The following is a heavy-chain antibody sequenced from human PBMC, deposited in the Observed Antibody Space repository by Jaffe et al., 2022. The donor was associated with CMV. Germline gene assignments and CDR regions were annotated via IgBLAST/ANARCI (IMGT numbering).Heavy chain of an antibody. CDR3: ARLESRGYSYGENYYYYYMDV. CDR1: GGSISSYY. V-gene: IGHV4-59*01. Sequence: QVQLQESGPGLVKPSETLSLTCTVSGGSISSYYWSWIRQPPGKGLEWIGYIYYSGSTNYNPSLKSRVTISVDTSKNQFSLKLSSVTAADTAVYYCARLESRGYSYGENYYYYYMDVWGKGTTVTVSS. D-gene: IGHD5-18*01. J-gene: IGHJ6*03. CDR2: IYYSGST.